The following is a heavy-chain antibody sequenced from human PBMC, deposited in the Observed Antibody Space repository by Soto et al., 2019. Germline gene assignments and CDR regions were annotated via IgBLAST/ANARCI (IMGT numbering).Heavy chain of an antibody. J-gene: IGHJ5*02. CDR2: IYYTGNT. CDR1: GGSVSSRSHF. V-gene: IGHV4-61*01. D-gene: IGHD5-12*01. CDR3: ARYDAESGSNKLDP. Sequence: QVQLQESGPGVVKPSDTLSVTCTVSGGSVSSRSHFWSWIRQPPGGGLQWIGYIYYTGNTNYSPSLKCRATLSVETSSNQFSLRLTSVTAADTAIYYCARYDAESGSNKLDPWGQGTLVTVSS.